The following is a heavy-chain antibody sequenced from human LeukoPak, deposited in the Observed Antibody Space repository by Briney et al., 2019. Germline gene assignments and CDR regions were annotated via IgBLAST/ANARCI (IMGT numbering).Heavy chain of an antibody. D-gene: IGHD2-2*01. J-gene: IGHJ4*02. CDR2: IYYNENS. CDR3: ARSLSTAGIDY. V-gene: IGHV4-59*01. CDR1: GDSFTDYY. Sequence: PSETLSLTCNVIGDSFTDYYWNWIRQPPGKGLEWIGYIYYNENSNYSPSLKGRVTLSVDTSRNQFSLHLASVTAADTAMYYCARSLSTAGIDYWGQGTLVTVSS.